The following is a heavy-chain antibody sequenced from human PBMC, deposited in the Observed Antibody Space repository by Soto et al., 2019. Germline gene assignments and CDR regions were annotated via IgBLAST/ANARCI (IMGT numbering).Heavy chain of an antibody. Sequence: QITLKESGPTLVKPTQTLTLTCTFSGFSLSTRGVGVGWIRQPPEKALEWLALIYWDDDKRYSPSLKSRLTITKDTSKNLVVLTMTNMDPVDTATYYCGRDSTGWYGFDYWGQGTLVTVSS. J-gene: IGHJ4*02. CDR3: GRDSTGWYGFDY. CDR2: IYWDDDK. V-gene: IGHV2-5*02. D-gene: IGHD6-19*01. CDR1: GFSLSTRGVG.